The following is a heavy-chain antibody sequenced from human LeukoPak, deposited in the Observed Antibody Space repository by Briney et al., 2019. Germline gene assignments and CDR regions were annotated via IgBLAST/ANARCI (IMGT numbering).Heavy chain of an antibody. CDR2: ISSSGSTI. Sequence: GGSLRLSCAASGFTFSSYEMNWVRQAPGKGLEWVSYISSSGSTIYYADSVKGRFTISRDNAKNSLYLQMNSLRAEDTAVYYCAREGARAFDYWGQGTLVTVSS. J-gene: IGHJ4*02. CDR1: GFTFSSYE. CDR3: AREGARAFDY. V-gene: IGHV3-48*03.